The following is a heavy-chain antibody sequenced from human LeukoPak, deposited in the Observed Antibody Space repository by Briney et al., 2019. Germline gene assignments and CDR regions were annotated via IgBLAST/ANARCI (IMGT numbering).Heavy chain of an antibody. V-gene: IGHV3-23*01. CDR2: ISDSGGST. J-gene: IGHJ4*02. CDR3: AKDITMILVAEGFDY. D-gene: IGHD3-22*01. CDR1: GFTFSSYG. Sequence: PGGSLRLSCAASGFTFSSYGMSWVRQAPGKGLEWVSTISDSGGSTYYADSVKGRFTISRDNSKNTLYLQMNSLRAEDTAIYYCAKDITMILVAEGFDYWGQGTLVTVSS.